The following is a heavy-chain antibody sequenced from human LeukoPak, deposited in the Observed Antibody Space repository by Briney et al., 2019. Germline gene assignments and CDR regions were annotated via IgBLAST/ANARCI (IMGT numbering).Heavy chain of an antibody. D-gene: IGHD1-26*01. CDR1: GFTFSSYA. J-gene: IGHJ4*02. Sequence: GGSLRLSCAASGFTFSSYAMHWVRQAPGKGLEWVAVISYDGSNKYYADSVKGRFTISRDNSKNTLYLQMNSLRAEDTAVYYCARDLNSGSYSSALTFDYWGQGTLVTVSS. V-gene: IGHV3-30*01. CDR3: ARDLNSGSYSSALTFDY. CDR2: ISYDGSNK.